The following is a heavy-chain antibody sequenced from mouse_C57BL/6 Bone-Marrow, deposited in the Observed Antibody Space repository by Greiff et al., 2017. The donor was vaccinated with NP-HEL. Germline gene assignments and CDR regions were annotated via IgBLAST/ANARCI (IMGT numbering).Heavy chain of an antibody. CDR2: IYPSDSDT. CDR3: ARSGLRRSATWFAY. Sequence: QVQLQQPGAELVRPGSSVKLSCKASGYTFTSYWMDWVKQRPGQGLEWIGNIYPSDSDTHYNQKFKDKATLTVDKSSSTAYMQLSSLTSEDSAVYYCARSGLRRSATWFAYWGQGTLVTVSA. J-gene: IGHJ3*01. CDR1: GYTFTSYW. V-gene: IGHV1-61*01. D-gene: IGHD2-4*01.